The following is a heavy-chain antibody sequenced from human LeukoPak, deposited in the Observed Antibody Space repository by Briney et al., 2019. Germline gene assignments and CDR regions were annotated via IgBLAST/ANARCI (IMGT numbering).Heavy chain of an antibody. J-gene: IGHJ6*03. CDR1: GFTFSSYG. Sequence: SGGSLRLSCAASGFTFSSYGMHWVRQAPGKGLEWVAFIRYDGSNKYYADSVKGRFTISRDNSKNTLYLQMNSLRAEDTAVYYCAKGRGSSSNYYYYMDVWGKGTTVTVSS. CDR2: IRYDGSNK. D-gene: IGHD6-6*01. CDR3: AKGRGSSSNYYYYMDV. V-gene: IGHV3-30*02.